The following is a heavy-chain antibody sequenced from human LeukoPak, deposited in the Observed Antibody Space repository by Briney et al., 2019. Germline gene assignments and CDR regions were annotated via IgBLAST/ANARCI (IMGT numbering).Heavy chain of an antibody. Sequence: PGGSLRLSCAASGFTLSSFGMSWVRQAPGKGLERVSAISGSSGSTYYADAVKGRFTVSRDISKNTVFLQMNRLRADDTAMYHCAKDRFYDILTGYPDYWGQGTLVTVSS. V-gene: IGHV3-23*01. D-gene: IGHD3-9*01. CDR1: GFTLSSFG. CDR3: AKDRFYDILTGYPDY. J-gene: IGHJ4*02. CDR2: ISGSSGST.